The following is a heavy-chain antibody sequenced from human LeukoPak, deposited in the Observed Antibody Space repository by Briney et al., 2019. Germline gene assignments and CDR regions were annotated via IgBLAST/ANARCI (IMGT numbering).Heavy chain of an antibody. CDR2: IWYDGSNK. J-gene: IGHJ4*02. CDR3: ARGGFLEWLPKIDY. Sequence: GGSLRLSCAASGFTFSSYGMHWVRQAPGKGLEGVAVIWYDGSNKYYADSVKGRLTISRDNSKNTLYLQMNSLRAEDTAVYYCARGGFLEWLPKIDYWGQGTLVTVSS. D-gene: IGHD3-3*01. CDR1: GFTFSSYG. V-gene: IGHV3-33*01.